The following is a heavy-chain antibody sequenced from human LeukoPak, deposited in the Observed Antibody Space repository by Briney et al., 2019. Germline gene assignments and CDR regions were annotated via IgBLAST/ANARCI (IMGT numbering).Heavy chain of an antibody. CDR1: GGSISSYY. V-gene: IGHV4-59*01. CDR3: ARVRRFSGYYNVYFDY. D-gene: IGHD3-3*01. J-gene: IGHJ4*02. CDR2: INYSGST. Sequence: SETLSLTCTVSGGSISSYYWGWIRQPPGKGLEWIGSINYSGSTNYNPSLKSRVTVSVDSSNNQFSLKLRSVTAADTAVYYCARVRRFSGYYNVYFDYWGQGTLVTVSS.